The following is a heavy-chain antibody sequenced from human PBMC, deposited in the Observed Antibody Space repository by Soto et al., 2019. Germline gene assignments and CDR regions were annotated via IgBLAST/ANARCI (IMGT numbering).Heavy chain of an antibody. Sequence: QVHLGQSGAEVKKPGASVNVSCKTSGYTFTRNGISWVRQAPGQGLEWMGWISPNSGNIKYAQKLQGRVIMTTDTSTSTAYMELRSLRSDDTAVYYCVKDRDSNSWPARDVWGPGTTVTVSS. CDR2: ISPNSGNI. J-gene: IGHJ6*02. V-gene: IGHV1-18*01. D-gene: IGHD3-22*01. CDR3: VKDRDSNSWPARDV. CDR1: GYTFTRNG.